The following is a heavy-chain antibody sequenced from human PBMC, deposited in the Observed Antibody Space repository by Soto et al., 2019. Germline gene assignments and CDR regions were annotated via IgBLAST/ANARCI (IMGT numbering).Heavy chain of an antibody. CDR1: GGTFSSYA. CDR2: IIPIFGTA. CDR3: ARDLSEPYSSGWFDP. D-gene: IGHD6-19*01. V-gene: IGHV1-69*13. Sequence: ASVKVSCKASGGTFSSYAISWVRQAPGQGLEWMGGIIPIFGTANYAQKFQGRVTITADESTSTAYMELSSLRSEDTAVYYCARDLSEPYSSGWFDPWGQGTLVTVSS. J-gene: IGHJ5*02.